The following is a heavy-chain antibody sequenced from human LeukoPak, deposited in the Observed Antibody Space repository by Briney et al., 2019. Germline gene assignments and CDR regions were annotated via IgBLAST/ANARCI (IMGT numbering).Heavy chain of an antibody. CDR3: ATFSGAHHKTFDY. CDR2: IKEDGSDK. V-gene: IGHV3-7*01. CDR1: GESFSGYF. Sequence: ETLSLTCAVYGESFSGYFWSRIRQAPGKGLEWVANIKEDGSDKYYVESVKGRFTISRDNAKNSLFLQMNSLRAEDTAVYYCATFSGAHHKTFDYWGQGTLVTVSS. J-gene: IGHJ4*02. D-gene: IGHD1-14*01.